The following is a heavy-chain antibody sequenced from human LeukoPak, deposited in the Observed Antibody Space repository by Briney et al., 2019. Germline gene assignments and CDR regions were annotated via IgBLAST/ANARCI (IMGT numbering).Heavy chain of an antibody. D-gene: IGHD3-22*01. CDR1: GYTFTSYG. CDR3: ARGGENSGYYALPFDY. Sequence: ASVKVSCKASGYTFTSYGISWVRQAPGQGLEWMGWINPNSGGTNYAQKFQGRVTMTRDTSISTAYMELSRLRSDDTAVYYCARGGENSGYYALPFDYWGQGTLVTVSS. J-gene: IGHJ4*02. CDR2: INPNSGGT. V-gene: IGHV1-2*02.